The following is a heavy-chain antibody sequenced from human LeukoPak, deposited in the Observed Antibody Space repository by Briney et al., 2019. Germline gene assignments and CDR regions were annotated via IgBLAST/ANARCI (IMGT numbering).Heavy chain of an antibody. V-gene: IGHV4-34*01. CDR1: GGSFSGYY. CDR2: INHSGST. D-gene: IGHD3-10*01. CDR3: ARGGHYASGSYYPLGY. J-gene: IGHJ4*02. Sequence: SETLSLTCAVYGGSFSGYYWSWIRQPPGKGLEWIGEINHSGSTNYNPSLKSRVTISVDTSKNQFSLKLSSVTAADTAVYYCARGGHYASGSYYPLGYWGQGILVTVSS.